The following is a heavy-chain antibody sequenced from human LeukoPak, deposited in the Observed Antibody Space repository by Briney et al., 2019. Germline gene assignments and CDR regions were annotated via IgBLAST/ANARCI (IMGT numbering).Heavy chain of an antibody. CDR2: IKQDGSEK. J-gene: IGHJ4*02. CDR1: GFTFSNYW. Sequence: GGSLRLSCAASGFTFSNYWMNWVRQAPGKGLEWVANIKQDGSEKYYVDSVKGRFTISRDNAKNSLYLQMNSLRAEDTAVYYCASDRDYYDSSGYLFDYWGQGTLVTVSS. V-gene: IGHV3-7*01. D-gene: IGHD3-22*01. CDR3: ASDRDYYDSSGYLFDY.